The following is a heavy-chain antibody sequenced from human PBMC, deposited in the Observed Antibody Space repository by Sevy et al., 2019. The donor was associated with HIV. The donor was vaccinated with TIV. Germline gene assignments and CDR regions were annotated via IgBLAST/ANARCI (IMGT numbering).Heavy chain of an antibody. V-gene: IGHV3-23*01. CDR3: AKRVAGALAALDI. Sequence: GESLKISCAASGFTFRNYVMNWVRQPPGKGLEWVSVISDGGGTTYHADSVKGRFTISRDDSKSTLYLQMNSLRVEETAVYFCAKRVAGALAALDIWGQGTMVTVSS. J-gene: IGHJ3*02. CDR1: GFTFRNYV. CDR2: ISDGGGTT. D-gene: IGHD3-10*01.